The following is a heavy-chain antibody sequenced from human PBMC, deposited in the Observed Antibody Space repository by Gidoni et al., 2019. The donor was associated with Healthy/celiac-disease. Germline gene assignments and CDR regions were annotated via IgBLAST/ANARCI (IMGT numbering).Heavy chain of an antibody. CDR3: ARYRIAAAGGDAFDI. CDR2: IYYSGST. Sequence: QLQLQESGPGLVQPSETLSLTCTVSGGSISSSSDYWGWIRQPPGKGLEWIGSIYYSGSTYYNPSLKSRVTISVDTSKNQFSLKLSSVTAADTAVYYCARYRIAAAGGDAFDIWGQGTMVTVSS. CDR1: GGSISSSSDY. D-gene: IGHD6-13*01. J-gene: IGHJ3*02. V-gene: IGHV4-39*01.